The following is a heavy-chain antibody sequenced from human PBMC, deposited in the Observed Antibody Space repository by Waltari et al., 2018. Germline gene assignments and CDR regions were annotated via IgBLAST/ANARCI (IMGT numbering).Heavy chain of an antibody. Sequence: EVQLVQSGAEVKKPGATVNISCKASGYTFTDYYMHWVQQAPGKGLEWMGRVDPEDGETIYAEKFQGRVTITADTSTDTAYMELSSLRSEDTAVYYCATDREYYDFWSDAFDIWGQGTMVTVSS. CDR2: VDPEDGET. CDR1: GYTFTDYY. V-gene: IGHV1-69-2*01. D-gene: IGHD3-3*01. CDR3: ATDREYYDFWSDAFDI. J-gene: IGHJ3*02.